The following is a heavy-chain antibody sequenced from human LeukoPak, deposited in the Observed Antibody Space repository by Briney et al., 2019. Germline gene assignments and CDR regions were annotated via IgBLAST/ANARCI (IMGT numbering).Heavy chain of an antibody. J-gene: IGHJ4*02. V-gene: IGHV3-7*01. CDR3: ARRRYSGSSQHFDY. CDR2: IREDGRDI. D-gene: IGHD1-26*01. CDR1: GFRFSGYR. Sequence: PGGSLRLSCAASGFRFSGYRMSWVRQAPGKGLEWVANIREDGRDIYYVDSVKGRFTISRDNAKNSVYLQMNSLRAEDTAVYYCARRRYSGSSQHFDYWGQGTLVTVSS.